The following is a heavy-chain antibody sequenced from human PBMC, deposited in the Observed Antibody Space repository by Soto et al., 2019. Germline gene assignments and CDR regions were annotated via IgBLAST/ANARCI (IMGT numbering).Heavy chain of an antibody. V-gene: IGHV5-51*01. J-gene: IGHJ6*03. D-gene: IGHD2-2*01. Sequence: PGESLKISCKGSGYSFTSYWIGWVRQMPGKGLEWMGIIYPGDSDTRYSPSFQGQVTISADKSISTAYLQWSSLKASDTAMYYCARHRNVVVPAAHSPILINYYYYMDVWGKGTTVTVSS. CDR1: GYSFTSYW. CDR2: IYPGDSDT. CDR3: ARHRNVVVPAAHSPILINYYYYMDV.